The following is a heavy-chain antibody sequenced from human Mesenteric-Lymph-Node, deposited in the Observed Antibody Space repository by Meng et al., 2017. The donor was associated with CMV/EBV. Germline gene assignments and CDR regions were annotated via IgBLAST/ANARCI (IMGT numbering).Heavy chain of an antibody. CDR3: AKTPPFIYGFGAYFDY. J-gene: IGHJ4*02. Sequence: GESLKISCAASGFTFSNYSMNWVRQAPGKGLEWVSSISNSSSYIYYADSVKGRFTISRDSAKNSLYLQMNSLRVEDTAVYYCAKTPPFIYGFGAYFDYWAQGTLVTVSS. CDR1: GFTFSNYS. CDR2: ISNSSSYI. V-gene: IGHV3-21*04. D-gene: IGHD3-10*01.